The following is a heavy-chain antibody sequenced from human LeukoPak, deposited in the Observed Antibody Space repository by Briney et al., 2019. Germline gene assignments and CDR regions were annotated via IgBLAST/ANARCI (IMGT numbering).Heavy chain of an antibody. V-gene: IGHV4-61*02. D-gene: IGHD6-13*01. J-gene: IGHJ6*03. CDR1: GGSISSGTYY. Sequence: SETLSLTCTVSGGSISSGTYYWSWIRQPAGKGLEWIGRIYPSGSGSTKYNPSLKSRVTISVDTSKNQFSLKLSSVTAADTAVYYCARGIAAARGPYYYYMDVWGKGTTVTTSS. CDR3: ARGIAAARGPYYYYMDV. CDR2: IYPSGSGST.